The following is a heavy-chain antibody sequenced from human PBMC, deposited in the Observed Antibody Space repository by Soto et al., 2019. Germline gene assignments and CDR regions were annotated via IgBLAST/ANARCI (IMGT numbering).Heavy chain of an antibody. CDR2: ISGSGGST. CDR3: AKSLGYCSGGSCYSVVRILYYYGMDV. D-gene: IGHD2-15*01. V-gene: IGHV3-23*01. CDR1: GFTFSSYA. J-gene: IGHJ6*02. Sequence: GGSLRLSCAASGFTFSSYAMHWVRQAPGKGLEWVAAISGSGGSTYYADSVKGRFTISRDNSKNTLYLQMNSLRAEDTAVYYCAKSLGYCSGGSCYSVVRILYYYGMDVWCHGTTVSVSS.